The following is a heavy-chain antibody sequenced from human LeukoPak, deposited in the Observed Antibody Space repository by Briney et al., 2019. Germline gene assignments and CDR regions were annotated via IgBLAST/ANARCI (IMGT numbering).Heavy chain of an antibody. Sequence: GASVKVSCNASGSTFTRYGISWVRQAPGQGLERMGWTSAYNGNTNSAQKLQGRVTMTTDTSTSTAYMELRSLRSDDTAVYYCARYCSSTSCYEPPYYYGMDVWGQGTTVTVSS. V-gene: IGHV1-18*01. CDR1: GSTFTRYG. D-gene: IGHD2-2*01. CDR2: TSAYNGNT. CDR3: ARYCSSTSCYEPPYYYGMDV. J-gene: IGHJ6*02.